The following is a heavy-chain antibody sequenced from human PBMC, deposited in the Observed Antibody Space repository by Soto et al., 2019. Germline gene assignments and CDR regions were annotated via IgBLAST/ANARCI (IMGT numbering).Heavy chain of an antibody. J-gene: IGHJ5*01. D-gene: IGHD3-10*01. CDR1: GGSLRHFCHV. Sequence: TLSLPSTVSGGSLRHFCHVWTWSRQRPGSGLEWICYTLHTGVTYYSPSLQSRISIDVDTSQNQFSLTLNSVTASDTSVYYCATDLGGPPLNRFDSWGHGTLVTVSS. CDR3: ATDLGGPPLNRFDS. V-gene: IGHV4-31*03. CDR2: TLHTGVT.